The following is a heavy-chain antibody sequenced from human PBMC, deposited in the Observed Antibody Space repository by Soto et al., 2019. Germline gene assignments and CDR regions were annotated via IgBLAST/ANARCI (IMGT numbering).Heavy chain of an antibody. CDR1: GFTFSSYS. CDR3: PRYGMDV. CDR2: ISSSSGTI. V-gene: IGHV3-48*02. J-gene: IGHJ6*02. Sequence: GGSLRLSCAASGFTFSSYSMNWVRQAPGKGLEWVSYISSSSGTIYYADSVKGRFTISRDNAKNSLYLQMNSLRDGDTAVYYCPRYGMDVWGQGTTVTVS.